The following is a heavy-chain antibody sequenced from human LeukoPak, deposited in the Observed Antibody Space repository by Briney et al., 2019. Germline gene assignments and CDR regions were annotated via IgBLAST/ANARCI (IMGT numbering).Heavy chain of an antibody. CDR1: GDSISIYY. Sequence: SETLSLTCSVSGDSISIYYWSWIRQPPGKGLEWIAYGHHSESSNYNPSLKSRVTISVDTSKNQFSLKPSSVTAADTAVYHCARDYSGSYYSLDYWGQGTLVTVSS. CDR3: ARDYSGSYYSLDY. CDR2: GHHSESS. J-gene: IGHJ4*02. V-gene: IGHV4-59*01. D-gene: IGHD1-26*01.